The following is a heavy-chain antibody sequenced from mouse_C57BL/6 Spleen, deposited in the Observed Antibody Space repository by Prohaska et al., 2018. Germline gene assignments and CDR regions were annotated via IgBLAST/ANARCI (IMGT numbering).Heavy chain of an antibody. CDR1: GFTFSGFW. V-gene: IGHV11-2*01. CDR3: MRYGLRYWYFDV. J-gene: IGHJ1*03. D-gene: IGHD1-1*01. CDR2: IMFDGSEI. Sequence: EVQLLETGGGLVQPGGSRGLSCEGSGFTFSGFWMSWVRQTPGKTLEWIGDIMFDGSEINYAPSIKDRFTIFRDNDKSTLYLQMSNVRSEDTATYFCMRYGLRYWYFDVWGTGTTVTVSS.